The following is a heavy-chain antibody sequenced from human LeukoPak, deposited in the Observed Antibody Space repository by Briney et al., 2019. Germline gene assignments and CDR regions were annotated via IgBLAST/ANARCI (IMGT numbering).Heavy chain of an antibody. CDR3: ARDSNVKGGGAFDI. CDR1: GFTFSSYW. D-gene: IGHD2-2*01. V-gene: IGHV3-7*01. CDR2: IKQDGSEK. Sequence: GGSLRLSCAASGFTFSSYWMSWVRQAPGKGLEWVANIKQDGSEKYYVDSVKGRFTISRDNAKNSLYLQMNSLRAEDTAVYYCARDSNVKGGGAFDIWGQGTMVTVSS. J-gene: IGHJ3*02.